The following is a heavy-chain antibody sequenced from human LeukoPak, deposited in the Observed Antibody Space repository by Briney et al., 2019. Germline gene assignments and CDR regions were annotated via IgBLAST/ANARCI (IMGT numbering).Heavy chain of an antibody. Sequence: GRSLRLSCAASGFTFSTYAMHWVRQAPGKGLEWVAVISYDGSSKYYADSVKGRFTIPGDNSKNTLYRQMNSLRAEDTAVYYCARGWVRGFFDYWGQGTLVTVPS. CDR3: ARGWVRGFFDY. J-gene: IGHJ4*02. V-gene: IGHV3-30*04. D-gene: IGHD3-10*01. CDR2: ISYDGSSK. CDR1: GFTFSTYA.